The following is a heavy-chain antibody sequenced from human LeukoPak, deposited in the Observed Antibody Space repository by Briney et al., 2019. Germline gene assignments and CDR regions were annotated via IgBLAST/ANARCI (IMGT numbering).Heavy chain of an antibody. J-gene: IGHJ5*02. CDR1: GGSVSSGSYY. CDR2: IYYSGST. Sequence: SETLSLTCTVSGGSVSSGSYYWSWIRQPPGKGLEWIGYIYYSGSTNYNPSLKSRVTISVDTSKNQLSLNLNSVTAADTAAYYCARHALVLAISTYNWLDPWGQGTLVTVSS. V-gene: IGHV4-61*01. D-gene: IGHD2-21*01. CDR3: ARHALVLAISTYNWLDP.